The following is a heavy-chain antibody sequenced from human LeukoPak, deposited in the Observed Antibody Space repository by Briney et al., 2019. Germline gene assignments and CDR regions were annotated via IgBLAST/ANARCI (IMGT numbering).Heavy chain of an antibody. CDR3: ARGLYYYDTNGYHYLAY. V-gene: IGHV3-23*01. D-gene: IGHD3-22*01. CDR2: ISGSGGST. J-gene: IGHJ4*02. CDR1: GFTFSSYG. Sequence: GGTLRLSCAASGFTFSSYGMSWVRQAPGKGLEWVSAISGSGGSTYYADSVKGRFPISRDNSKNTLYLQMNSLRAEDTAVYYCARGLYYYDTNGYHYLAYWGQGSLVTVSS.